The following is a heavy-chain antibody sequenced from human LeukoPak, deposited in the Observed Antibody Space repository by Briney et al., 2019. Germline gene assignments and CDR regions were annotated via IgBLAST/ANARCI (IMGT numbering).Heavy chain of an antibody. CDR2: IYSSGTT. V-gene: IGHV4-4*07. CDR1: GGSISGYF. Sequence: PSETLSLTCTVSGGSISGYFWAWIRRPAGKGLEWIGRIYSSGTTNYNLSLKSRVTMSVDTSKNQFSLRLSSVTAADTAVYYCARELVAGRRYYYYYYMDVWGKGTTVTISS. CDR3: ARELVAGRRYYYYYYMDV. D-gene: IGHD6-19*01. J-gene: IGHJ6*03.